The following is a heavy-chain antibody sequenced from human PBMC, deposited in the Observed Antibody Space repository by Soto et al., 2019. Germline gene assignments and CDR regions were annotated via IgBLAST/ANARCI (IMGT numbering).Heavy chain of an antibody. CDR2: IYHGGST. CDR1: GSSLRRDYYF. D-gene: IGHD3-22*01. Sequence: SETPSLTPTISGSSLRRDYYFVLWVRPPPRKGLEWIGYIYHGGSTYYNPSLKSRTTISVDTSKNQFSLKLSSVTAADTAVYYCARGRAYYDSSGYYYIHHWGQGALVTVS. CDR3: ARGRAYYDSSGYYYIHH. J-gene: IGHJ5*02. V-gene: IGHV4-30-4*01.